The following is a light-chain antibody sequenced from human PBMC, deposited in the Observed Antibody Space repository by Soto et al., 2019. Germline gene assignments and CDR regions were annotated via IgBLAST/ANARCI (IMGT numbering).Light chain of an antibody. CDR2: AAS. CDR1: QSISSY. V-gene: IGKV1-39*01. J-gene: IGKJ1*01. Sequence: DIQMTQSPSSLSASVGDIVTITCRASQSISSYLNWYQQKPGKAPKLLIYAASSLPSGVPSRFSGSGPGTDFTLTISSLQPEDFATYYCQQSYSTPGTFGQGTKVEIK. CDR3: QQSYSTPGT.